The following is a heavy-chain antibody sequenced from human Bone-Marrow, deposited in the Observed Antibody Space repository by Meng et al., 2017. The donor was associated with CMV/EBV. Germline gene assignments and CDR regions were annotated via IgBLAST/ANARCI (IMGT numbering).Heavy chain of an antibody. CDR2: IKSKTDGGTT. J-gene: IGHJ4*02. Sequence: GASLKISCAASGFTFSNAWMSWVRQAPGKGLEWVGRIKSKTDGGTTDYAAPVKGRFTISRDDSKNTLYLQMNSLKTEDTAVYYCTTEDESSSSFDYWGQGTLVTVAS. CDR3: TTEDESSSSFDY. V-gene: IGHV3-15*01. CDR1: GFTFSNAW. D-gene: IGHD6-6*01.